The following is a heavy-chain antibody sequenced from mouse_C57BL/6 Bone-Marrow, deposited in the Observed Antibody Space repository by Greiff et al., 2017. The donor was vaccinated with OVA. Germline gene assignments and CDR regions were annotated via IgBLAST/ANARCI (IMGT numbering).Heavy chain of an antibody. V-gene: IGHV1-63*01. CDR1: GYTFTNYW. J-gene: IGHJ4*01. CDR3: ARSLWVRRGDYYAMVY. D-gene: IGHD2-14*01. CDR2: IYTGGGYT. Sequence: QVQLQQSGAELVRPGTSVKLSCKASGYTFTNYWIGWAQQRPGHGLEWIGDIYTGGGYTTYNEKLKGKATLTSAHSSTTDYMQFSSLTSEDSASYYCARSLWVRRGDYYAMVYWGQGTSVTVSS.